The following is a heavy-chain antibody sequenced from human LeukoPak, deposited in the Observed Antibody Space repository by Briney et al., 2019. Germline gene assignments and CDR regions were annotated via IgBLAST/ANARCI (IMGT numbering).Heavy chain of an antibody. CDR3: ARDPYSGLFEY. J-gene: IGHJ4*02. V-gene: IGHV3-21*01. D-gene: IGHD4-11*01. CDR1: GFTFSSYS. CDR2: ISSSSSYI. Sequence: GGSLRLSCAASGFTFSSYSMNWVRQAPGKGLEWVSSISSSSSYIYYADPVKGRFTISRDNAKNSLYLQMNSLRAEDTAVYYCARDPYSGLFEYWGQGTLVTVSS.